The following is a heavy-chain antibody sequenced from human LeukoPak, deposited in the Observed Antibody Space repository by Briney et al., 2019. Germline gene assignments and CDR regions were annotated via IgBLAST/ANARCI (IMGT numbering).Heavy chain of an antibody. J-gene: IGHJ4*02. V-gene: IGHV4-34*01. D-gene: IGHD1-26*01. Sequence: SETLSLTCAVYGGSFSGYYWSWIRQPPGKGLEWIGEINHSGSTNYNPSLKSRVTISIDTSKNQFSLRLSSVTAADTAVYYCAKSGGYGLIDYWGQGTLVTVSS. CDR3: AKSGGYGLIDY. CDR1: GGSFSGYY. CDR2: INHSGST.